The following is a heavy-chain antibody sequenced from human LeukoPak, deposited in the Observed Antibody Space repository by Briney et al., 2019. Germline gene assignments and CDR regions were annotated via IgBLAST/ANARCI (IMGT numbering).Heavy chain of an antibody. D-gene: IGHD3-10*01. J-gene: IGHJ5*02. V-gene: IGHV4-34*01. CDR2: INHSGST. CDR3: ARLRFGDPPGWFDP. CDR1: GGSFSGYY. Sequence: RPSETLSLTCAVYGGSFSGYYWSWIRQPPGKGLEWIGEINHSGSTNYNPSLKSRVTISVDTSKNQFSLKLSSVTAADTAVYYCARLRFGDPPGWFDPWGQGTLVTVSS.